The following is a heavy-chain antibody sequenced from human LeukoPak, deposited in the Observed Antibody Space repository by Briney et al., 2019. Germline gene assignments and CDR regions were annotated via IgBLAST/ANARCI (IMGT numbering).Heavy chain of an antibody. CDR2: ISGSGGST. CDR3: AKGSSGQENYYYYYMDV. J-gene: IGHJ6*03. D-gene: IGHD6-19*01. CDR1: GFTFSSYG. V-gene: IGHV3-23*01. Sequence: GGSLRLSCAASGFTFSSYGMTWVRQAPGKGLEWVSAISGSGGSTYYADSVKGRFTISRDNSKNTLYLQMNSLRAEDTAVYYCAKGSSGQENYYYYYMDVWGKGTTVTISS.